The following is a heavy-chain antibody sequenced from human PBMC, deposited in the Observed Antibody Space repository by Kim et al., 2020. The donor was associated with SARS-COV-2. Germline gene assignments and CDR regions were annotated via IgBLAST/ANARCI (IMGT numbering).Heavy chain of an antibody. CDR3: AREAREVPVRGNWVDP. Sequence: PCLKSRVTISVDASKNQFSLKLSSVTAADTAVYYCAREAREVPVRGNWVDPWGQGTLVTVSS. D-gene: IGHD6-6*01. V-gene: IGHV4-39*02. J-gene: IGHJ5*02.